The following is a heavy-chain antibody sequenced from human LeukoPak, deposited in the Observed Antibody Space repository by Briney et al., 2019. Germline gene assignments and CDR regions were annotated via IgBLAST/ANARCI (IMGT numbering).Heavy chain of an antibody. J-gene: IGHJ4*02. CDR1: GFTFSSYW. V-gene: IGHV3-7*01. CDR2: IKEDGSLR. Sequence: GGSLRLSCAASGFTFSSYWMHWVRQAPGKGLEWVANIKEDGSLRQYVDSVKGRFTISRDNAGNSLYLQMNSLRVEDTAVNYCAREGTSNIDSWGQGTLVTVSS. CDR3: AREGTSNIDS.